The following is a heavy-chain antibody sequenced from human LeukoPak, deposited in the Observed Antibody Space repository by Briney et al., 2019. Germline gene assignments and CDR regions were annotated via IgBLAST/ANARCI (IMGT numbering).Heavy chain of an antibody. CDR3: ASYKGQSWGSGSYGRYYGMDV. CDR1: GYTFTSYG. V-gene: IGHV1-18*01. J-gene: IGHJ6*02. D-gene: IGHD3-10*01. Sequence: ASVKVSCKASGYTFTSYGISWVRQAPGQGLEWMGWISAYNGNTNYAQKLQGRVTMTTDTSTSTAYMELRSLRSDDTAVYYCASYKGQSWGSGSYGRYYGMDVWGQGTTVTVSS. CDR2: ISAYNGNT.